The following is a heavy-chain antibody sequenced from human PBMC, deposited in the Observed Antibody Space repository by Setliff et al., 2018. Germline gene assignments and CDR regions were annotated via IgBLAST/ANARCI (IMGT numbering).Heavy chain of an antibody. CDR1: GDSFSNYA. CDR2: IIPLFGTT. V-gene: IGHV1-69*05. D-gene: IGHD2-15*01. J-gene: IGHJ6*03. Sequence: ASVKVSCKASGDSFSNYAISWVRQAPGQGLEWMGGIIPLFGTTDYAQKFHGRVTIITDESTSTAYMELSRLTSDDTAVYYCAREGVDTRSSTDYRYYMDVWGQGTTVTVSS. CDR3: AREGVDTRSSTDYRYYMDV.